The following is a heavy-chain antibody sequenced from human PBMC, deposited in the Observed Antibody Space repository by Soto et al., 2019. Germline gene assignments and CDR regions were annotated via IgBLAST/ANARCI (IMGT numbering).Heavy chain of an antibody. J-gene: IGHJ6*02. CDR3: AKDLYFISTNLTYYYYYGMDV. CDR1: GFTFSSYA. CDR2: ISGSGGST. D-gene: IGHD2-2*01. V-gene: IGHV3-23*01. Sequence: GGSLRLSCAASGFTFSSYAMSWVRQAPGKGLEWVSAISGSGGSTYYADSVKGRFTISRDNSKNTLYLQMNSLRAEDTAVYYCAKDLYFISTNLTYYYYYGMDVWGQGTTVTVSS.